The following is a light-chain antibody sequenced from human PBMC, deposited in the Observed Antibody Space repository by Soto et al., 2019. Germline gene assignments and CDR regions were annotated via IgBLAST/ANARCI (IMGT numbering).Light chain of an antibody. CDR1: QDISTS. CDR3: QKYKSAPYT. V-gene: IGKV1-27*01. Sequence: DIPMTQSPSSLSASVGDRVTITCRASQDISTSLARYQQKPGKVPNLLIYGASTLQSGVPSRFSGSGSGTDFTLTITSLQPEDVATYYCQKYKSAPYTFGPGTKVDVK. J-gene: IGKJ3*01. CDR2: GAS.